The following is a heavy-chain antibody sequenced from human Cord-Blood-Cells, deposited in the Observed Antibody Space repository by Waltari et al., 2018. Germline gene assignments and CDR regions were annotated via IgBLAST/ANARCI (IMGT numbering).Heavy chain of an antibody. V-gene: IGHV4-34*01. CDR1: GGSFSGYY. D-gene: IGHD6-6*01. CDR3: ARDDRTSSSIAALWFDP. CDR2: INHSGST. Sequence: QVQLQQWGAGLLKPSETLSLTCAVYGGSFSGYYWSWIRQPPGKGLEWIGEINHSGSTNYNPSLKSRVTISVDTSKNQFSLKLSSVTAADTAVYYCARDDRTSSSIAALWFDPWGQGTLVTVSS. J-gene: IGHJ5*02.